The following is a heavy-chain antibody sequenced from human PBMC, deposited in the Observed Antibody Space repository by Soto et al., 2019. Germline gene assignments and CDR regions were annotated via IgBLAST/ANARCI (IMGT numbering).Heavy chain of an antibody. D-gene: IGHD2-2*01. J-gene: IGHJ5*02. CDR1: GFTFSSYA. Sequence: WGSLRLSCAASGFTFSSYAMNWVRQAPGRGLEWLSYISTSSSTIYYADSVKGRFTISRDNAKNSLYLQMNSLRDEDTALFYCATDLGDCIRTRGSWGKGTLVTGSS. CDR3: ATDLGDCIRTRGS. CDR2: ISTSSSTI. V-gene: IGHV3-48*02.